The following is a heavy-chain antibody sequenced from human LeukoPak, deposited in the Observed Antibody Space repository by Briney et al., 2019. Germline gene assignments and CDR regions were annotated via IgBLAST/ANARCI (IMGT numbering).Heavy chain of an antibody. J-gene: IGHJ3*02. Sequence: GASVKVSCKTSGYIFTGYYMYWMRQAPGQGLEWMGWINPNGGGTNYAQKFQGRVTMTRDTSISTAYMELSRLRSDDTAVYYCAREESDAFDIWGQGTMVTVSS. V-gene: IGHV1-2*02. CDR3: AREESDAFDI. CDR2: INPNGGGT. CDR1: GYIFTGYY.